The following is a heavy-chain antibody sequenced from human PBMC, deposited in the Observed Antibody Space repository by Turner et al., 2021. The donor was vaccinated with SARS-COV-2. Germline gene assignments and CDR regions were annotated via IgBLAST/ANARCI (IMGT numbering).Heavy chain of an antibody. V-gene: IGHV4-34*01. CDR1: GGSFSGYY. D-gene: IGHD6-19*01. CDR2: INHSGST. J-gene: IGHJ5*02. Sequence: QVQLQQWGAGLLKPSETLSLTCAVYGGSFSGYYWSWIRQPPGKVLEWIGEINHSGSTNYNPSLKSRVTISVDTSKNQFSLKLSSVTAADTAVYYCAIKLWYISGWYAVDPWGQGTLVTVSS. CDR3: AIKLWYISGWYAVDP.